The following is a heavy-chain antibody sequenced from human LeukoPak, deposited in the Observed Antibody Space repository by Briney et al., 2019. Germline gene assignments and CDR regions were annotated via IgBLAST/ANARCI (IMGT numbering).Heavy chain of an antibody. CDR3: AVSARGSYSFDY. CDR2: INHSGST. D-gene: IGHD1-26*01. CDR1: GGSFSGYY. J-gene: IGHJ4*02. Sequence: SETLSLTCAVYGGSFSGYYWSWIRQPPGKGLEWIGEINHSGSTNYNPSLKSRVTISVDTSKNQFSLKLSSVTAADTAVYYCAVSARGSYSFDYWGQGTLVTVSP. V-gene: IGHV4-34*01.